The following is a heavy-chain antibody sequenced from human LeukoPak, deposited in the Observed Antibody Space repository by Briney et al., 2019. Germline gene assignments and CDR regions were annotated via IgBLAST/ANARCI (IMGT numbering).Heavy chain of an antibody. V-gene: IGHV3-21*01. CDR1: GFTFSSYS. D-gene: IGHD3-10*01. CDR2: ISSSSSYI. Sequence: GSLRLSCAASGFTFSSYSMNWVRQAPGKGLRWVSSISSSSSYIYYADSVKGRFTISRDNAKNSLYLQMNSLRGEDTAVYYCARGDGATPPDAFDIWGQGTMVTVSP. CDR3: ARGDGATPPDAFDI. J-gene: IGHJ3*02.